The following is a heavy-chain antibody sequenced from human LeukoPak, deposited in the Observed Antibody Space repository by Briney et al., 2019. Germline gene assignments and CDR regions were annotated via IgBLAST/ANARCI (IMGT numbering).Heavy chain of an antibody. V-gene: IGHV3-30-3*01. CDR3: AKDRYYYDSSGYGDY. Sequence: GGSLRLSCAASGFTFSSYAMHWVRQAPGKGLEWVAVISYDGSNKYYADSVKGRFTISRDNSKNTLYLQMNSLRAEDTAVYYCAKDRYYYDSSGYGDYWGQGTLVTVSS. CDR2: ISYDGSNK. D-gene: IGHD3-22*01. CDR1: GFTFSSYA. J-gene: IGHJ4*02.